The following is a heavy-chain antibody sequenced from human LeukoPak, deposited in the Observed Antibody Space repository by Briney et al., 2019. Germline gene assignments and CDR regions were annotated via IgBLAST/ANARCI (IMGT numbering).Heavy chain of an antibody. D-gene: IGHD4-17*01. V-gene: IGHV1-69*05. CDR3: ARDWVMTTVTEALGY. CDR1: GGTFSRYA. J-gene: IGHJ4*02. Sequence: ASVKVSCKASGGTFSRYAISWVRQAPGQGLEWMGRIIPIFGTANYAQKFQCRVTITTDESTSTPYMELSSLRSEDTAVYYCARDWVMTTVTEALGYWGQGTLVTVSS. CDR2: IIPIFGTA.